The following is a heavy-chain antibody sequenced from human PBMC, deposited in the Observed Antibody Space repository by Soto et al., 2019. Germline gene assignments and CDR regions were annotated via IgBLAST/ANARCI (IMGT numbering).Heavy chain of an antibody. CDR1: GYSFTSYW. CDR2: IYPGDSDT. D-gene: IGHD3-10*01. V-gene: IGHV5-51*01. CDR3: ARAVRDYYGSGSYSWFDP. J-gene: IGHJ5*02. Sequence: PGESLKISCKGSGYSFTSYWIGWVRQMPGKGLEWMGIIYPGDSDTRYSPSFQGQVTISADKSISTAYLQWGSLKASDTAMYYCARAVRDYYGSGSYSWFDPWGQGTLVTVSS.